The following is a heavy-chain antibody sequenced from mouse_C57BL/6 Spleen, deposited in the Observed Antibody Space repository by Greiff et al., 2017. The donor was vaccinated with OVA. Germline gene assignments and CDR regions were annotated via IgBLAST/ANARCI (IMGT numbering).Heavy chain of an antibody. J-gene: IGHJ3*01. Sequence: VQLKESGAELVRPGASVKLSCTASGFNIKDYYMHWVKQRPEQGLEWIGRIDPEDGDTEYAQKFQGKATMTADTSSNTAYLQLSSLTSEDTAVYYCTLIYYYGSSYKAYWGQGTLVTVSA. CDR2: IDPEDGDT. CDR1: GFNIKDYY. D-gene: IGHD1-1*01. V-gene: IGHV14-1*01. CDR3: TLIYYYGSSYKAY.